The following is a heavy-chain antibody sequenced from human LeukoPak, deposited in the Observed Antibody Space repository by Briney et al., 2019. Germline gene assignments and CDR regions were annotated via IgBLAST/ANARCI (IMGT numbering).Heavy chain of an antibody. CDR1: GFTFSSYW. J-gene: IGHJ3*02. CDR3: ARTSPLAAAGARRAFDI. Sequence: GGSLRLSCAASGFTFSSYWMSWVRQAPGKGLEWVANIKQDGSEKYYVDSVKGRFTISRDNAKNTVSLQMNSLRAEDTAVYYCARTSPLAAAGARRAFDIWGRGTMVTVSS. CDR2: IKQDGSEK. D-gene: IGHD6-13*01. V-gene: IGHV3-7*01.